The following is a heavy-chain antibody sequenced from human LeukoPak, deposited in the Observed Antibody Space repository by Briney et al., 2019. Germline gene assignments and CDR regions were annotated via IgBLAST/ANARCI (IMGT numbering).Heavy chain of an antibody. D-gene: IGHD5/OR15-5a*01. J-gene: IGHJ4*02. CDR3: VRAVSVSSYYFDC. Sequence: GGSLRLSCAASGFTFSDYYMSWIRQAPGKGLEWISYISSSRSYTNYVDSVKGRFTISRDNAKNSLYLQMNSLRAEDTAVYYCVRAVSVSSYYFDCWGQGTLVTVSS. CDR2: ISSSRSYT. V-gene: IGHV3-11*05. CDR1: GFTFSDYY.